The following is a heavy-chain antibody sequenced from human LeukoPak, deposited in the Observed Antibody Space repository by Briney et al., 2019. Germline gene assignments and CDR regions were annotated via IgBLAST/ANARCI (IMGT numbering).Heavy chain of an antibody. CDR1: GFPFSSYT. V-gene: IGHV3-21*01. CDR3: ARPEIDDYGDFHY. D-gene: IGHD4-17*01. Sequence: GGSLRLSCAASGFPFSSYTMNWVRRAPGKGLEWVSSISRDGSRYIYYADSVKGRFTISRDNAKNSLYLQMDSLRAEDTAVYYCARPEIDDYGDFHYWGQGTLVTVSS. J-gene: IGHJ4*02. CDR2: ISRDGSRYI.